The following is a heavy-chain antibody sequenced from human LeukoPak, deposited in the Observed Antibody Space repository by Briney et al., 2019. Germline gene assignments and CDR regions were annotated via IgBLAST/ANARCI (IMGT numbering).Heavy chain of an antibody. CDR2: IIPIFGTA. CDR1: GGAFSSYA. V-gene: IGHV1-69*05. CDR3: AREYSYGFYYFDY. Sequence: SVKVSCKASGGAFSSYAISWVRQAPGQGLEWMGRIIPIFGTANYAQKFQGRVTITTDESTSTAYMELSSLRSKDTAVYYCAREYSYGFYYFDYWGQGTLVTVSS. J-gene: IGHJ4*02. D-gene: IGHD5-18*01.